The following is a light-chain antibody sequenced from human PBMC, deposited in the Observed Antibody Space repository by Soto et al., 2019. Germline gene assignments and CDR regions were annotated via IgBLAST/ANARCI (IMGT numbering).Light chain of an antibody. V-gene: IGKV1-6*01. CDR3: LQDYNYPRT. J-gene: IGKJ2*01. CDR2: AAS. Sequence: AIQMTKSPSSLSASVGDRVTITCRASQGIRNDLGWYQQKPGKAPKLLIYAASSLQSGVPSRFSGSGSGTDFTLTISSLHPEDFATYYCLQDYNYPRTFGQGTKLEIK. CDR1: QGIRND.